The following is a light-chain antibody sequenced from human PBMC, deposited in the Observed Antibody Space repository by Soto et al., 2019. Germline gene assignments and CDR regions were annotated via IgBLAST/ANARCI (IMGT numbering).Light chain of an antibody. Sequence: QSVLTQPPSVSAAPGQSVTISCSGGAYDIGISYVSWYQHFPAAAPKLVIYDTNKRPSGIPDRFSGSKSGTSATLGITGLQTGDEADYYCATWDSGLSKLLFGGGTKLTVL. CDR2: DTN. CDR3: ATWDSGLSKLL. J-gene: IGLJ2*01. CDR1: AYDIGISY. V-gene: IGLV1-51*01.